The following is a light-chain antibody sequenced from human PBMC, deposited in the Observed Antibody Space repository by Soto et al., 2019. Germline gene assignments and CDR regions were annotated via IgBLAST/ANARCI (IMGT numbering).Light chain of an antibody. CDR3: LLHYGETRK. CDR1: TGVVTSGHY. CDR2: SSN. J-gene: IGLJ2*01. V-gene: IGLV7-43*01. Sequence: QAVVTQEPSLTVSPGGTVTLTCASSTGVVTSGHYVNWFQQKPGQAPRSLIYSSNKKQSWTPARFSGSLVGGKAALTLSGVQPEDEADYYCLLHYGETRKVGGGTKLAVL.